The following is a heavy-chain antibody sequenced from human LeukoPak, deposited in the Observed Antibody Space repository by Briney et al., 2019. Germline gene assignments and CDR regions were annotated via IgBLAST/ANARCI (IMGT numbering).Heavy chain of an antibody. Sequence: PSETLSLTCTVSGGSISSYYWSWIRQPPGKGLEWIGYIYCSGSTNYNPSLKSRVTISVDTSKNQFSLKLSSVTAADTAVYYCARRVSGSGIKDDAFDIWGQGTMVTVSS. D-gene: IGHD3-10*01. CDR2: IYCSGST. CDR1: GGSISSYY. J-gene: IGHJ3*02. V-gene: IGHV4-59*08. CDR3: ARRVSGSGIKDDAFDI.